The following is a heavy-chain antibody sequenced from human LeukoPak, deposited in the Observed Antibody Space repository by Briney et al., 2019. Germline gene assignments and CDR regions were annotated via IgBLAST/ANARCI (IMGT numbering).Heavy chain of an antibody. D-gene: IGHD3-3*01. J-gene: IGHJ4*02. CDR1: GYTFTSYG. V-gene: IGHV1-18*01. Sequence: ASVKVSCKASGYTFTSYGISWVRQAPGQGLEWMAWISAYNGNTNYAQKLQGRVTMTTDTSTSTAYMELRSLRSDDTAVYYCARGFTIFGVVTPDYWGQGTLVTVSS. CDR2: ISAYNGNT. CDR3: ARGFTIFGVVTPDY.